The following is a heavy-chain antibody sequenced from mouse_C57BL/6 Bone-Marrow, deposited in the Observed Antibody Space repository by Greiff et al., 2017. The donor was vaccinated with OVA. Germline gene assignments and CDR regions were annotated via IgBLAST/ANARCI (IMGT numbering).Heavy chain of an antibody. CDR2: IHPNSGST. Sequence: VQLQQPGAELVKPGASVKLSCKASGYTFTSYWMHWVKQRPGKGLEWIGMIHPNSGSTTYNEQFKSKATLTVDKSSSTAYMQLSSLTSEYSAVYYGARHGWYEGYYFDYWGQGTTLTVSS. CDR1: GYTFTSYW. CDR3: ARHGWYEGYYFDY. V-gene: IGHV1-64*01. J-gene: IGHJ2*01. D-gene: IGHD2-14*01.